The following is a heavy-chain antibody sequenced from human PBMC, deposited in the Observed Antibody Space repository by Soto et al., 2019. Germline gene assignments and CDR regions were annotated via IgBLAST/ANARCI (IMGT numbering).Heavy chain of an antibody. J-gene: IGHJ4*02. CDR1: SGSISSSNW. Sequence: NPSETLSLTCAVSSGSISSSNWWSWVRQPPGKGLEWIGEIYHSGSTNYNPSLKSRVTISVDKSKNQFSLKLSSVTAADTAVYYCARDGYNGQQLDRLTFDYWGQGTLVTVS. CDR3: ARDGYNGQQLDRLTFDY. CDR2: IYHSGST. V-gene: IGHV4-4*02. D-gene: IGHD6-13*01.